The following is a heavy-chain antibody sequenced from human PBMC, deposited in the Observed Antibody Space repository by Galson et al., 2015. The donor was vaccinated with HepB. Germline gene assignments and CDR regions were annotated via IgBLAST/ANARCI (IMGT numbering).Heavy chain of an antibody. Sequence: QSGAEVKKPGASVKVSCKASGYTFTSYGISWVRQAPGQGLEWMGWISAYNGNTNYAQKLQGRVTMTTDTSTSTAYMELRSLRSDDTAVYYCASADYYDSSGYGFDYWGQGTLVTVSS. CDR2: ISAYNGNT. CDR1: GYTFTSYG. D-gene: IGHD3-22*01. CDR3: ASADYYDSSGYGFDY. V-gene: IGHV1-18*04. J-gene: IGHJ4*02.